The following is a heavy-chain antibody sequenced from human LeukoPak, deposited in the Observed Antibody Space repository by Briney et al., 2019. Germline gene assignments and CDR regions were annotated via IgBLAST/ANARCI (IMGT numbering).Heavy chain of an antibody. CDR3: ARARCCSGGSCYPYYYYYMDV. J-gene: IGHJ6*03. CDR2: IIPFFGTA. D-gene: IGHD2-15*01. CDR1: GGTFSSYA. V-gene: IGHV1-69*13. Sequence: ASVKVSCKASGGTFSSYAISWVRQAPGQGLEWMGGIIPFFGTANYAQKFQGRVTITADESTSTAYMELSSLRSEDTAVYYCARARCCSGGSCYPYYYYYMDVWGKGTTVTVSS.